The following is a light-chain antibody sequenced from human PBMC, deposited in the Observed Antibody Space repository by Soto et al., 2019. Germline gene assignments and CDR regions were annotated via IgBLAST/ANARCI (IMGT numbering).Light chain of an antibody. Sequence: DSVTITCQASQDISNYFNWYQQKPGKAPKLLIYAASSLQSGVPSRFSGCGSETEFALGLRSRHPYCSALSFCEHSYSAPAKFGRGTKVDIK. CDR3: EHSYSAPAK. CDR2: AAS. CDR1: QDISNY. V-gene: IGKV1-39*01. J-gene: IGKJ1*01.